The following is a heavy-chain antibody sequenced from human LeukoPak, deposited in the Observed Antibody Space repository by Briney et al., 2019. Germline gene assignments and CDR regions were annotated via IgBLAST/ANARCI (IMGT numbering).Heavy chain of an antibody. Sequence: SETLSLTCTVYGGSISSSSYYWGWICQPPGKGLEWIGSIYYSGSTYYNPSLKSRVTISVDTSKNQFSLKLSSVTAADTAVYYCARVSVVAIFGVVNWFDPWGQGTLVTVSS. D-gene: IGHD3-3*01. CDR2: IYYSGST. CDR3: ARVSVVAIFGVVNWFDP. CDR1: GGSISSSSYY. V-gene: IGHV4-39*07. J-gene: IGHJ5*02.